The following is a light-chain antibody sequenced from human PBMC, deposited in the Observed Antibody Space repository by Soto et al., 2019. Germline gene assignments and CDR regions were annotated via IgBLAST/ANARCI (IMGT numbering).Light chain of an antibody. J-gene: IGKJ1*01. CDR1: QSISSW. V-gene: IGKV1-5*01. Sequence: DIHMTQSPSTLSASVGDRVTITCRASQSISSWLAWYQQKTGKAPKLLIYDASSLESGVPSRFSGSGSGTEFTLTISSPQPDDFATYYCQQYRTFGQVTKVDIK. CDR2: DAS. CDR3: QQYRT.